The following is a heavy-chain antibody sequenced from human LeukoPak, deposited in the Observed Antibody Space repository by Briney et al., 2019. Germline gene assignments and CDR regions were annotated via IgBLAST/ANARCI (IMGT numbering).Heavy chain of an antibody. J-gene: IGHJ6*03. V-gene: IGHV4-4*07. CDR1: GGSISSYY. CDR2: IYTSGST. Sequence: SETLSLTCTVSGGSISSYYWSWIRQPAGKGLEWIGRIYTSGSTNYNPSLKSRVTISVDKSKNQFSLKLSSVTAADTAVYYCARDTGPSVYYYYMDVWGKGTTVTVSS. CDR3: ARDTGPSVYYYYMDV.